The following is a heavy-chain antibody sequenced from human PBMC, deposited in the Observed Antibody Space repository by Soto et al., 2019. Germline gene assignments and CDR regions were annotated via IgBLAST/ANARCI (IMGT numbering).Heavy chain of an antibody. CDR1: GGSISSGDYY. CDR3: ARSKWELLNYYYGMDV. D-gene: IGHD1-26*01. CDR2: IYYSGST. Sequence: PSETLSLTCTVSGGSISSGDYYWSWIRQPPGKGLEWIGYIYYSGSTYYNPSLKSRVTISVDTSKSQFSLKLSSVTAADTAVYYCARSKWELLNYYYGMDVWGQGTKVTVSS. J-gene: IGHJ6*02. V-gene: IGHV4-30-4*01.